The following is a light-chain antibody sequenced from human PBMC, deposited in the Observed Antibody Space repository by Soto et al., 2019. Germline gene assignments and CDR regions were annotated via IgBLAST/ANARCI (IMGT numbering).Light chain of an antibody. CDR2: DIS. Sequence: EVLMTQYPATLSVSPGERATLSCRASQTVSRNLAWYQQRPGQAPRLLIYDISNRAAGVPARLSGSGSETEFTLTIRRMKSEDFAVYFCQQYNNWPSFGQGTRLEIK. J-gene: IGKJ5*01. V-gene: IGKV3-15*01. CDR3: QQYNNWPS. CDR1: QTVSRN.